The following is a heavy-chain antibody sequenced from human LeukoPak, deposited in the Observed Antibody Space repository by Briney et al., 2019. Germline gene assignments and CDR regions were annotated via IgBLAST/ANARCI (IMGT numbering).Heavy chain of an antibody. D-gene: IGHD1-7*01. CDR2: TYYRSKWYN. CDR1: GDSVSSNSAA. J-gene: IGHJ5*02. CDR3: AREKLVGWPINWNYGVRWFDP. Sequence: SQTLSLTCAISGDSVSSNSAAWNWIRQSPSRGLEWLGRTYYRSKWYNDYAVSVKSRITINPDTSKNQFSLQLNSVTPEDTAVYYCAREKLVGWPINWNYGVRWFDPWGQGTLVTVSS. V-gene: IGHV6-1*01.